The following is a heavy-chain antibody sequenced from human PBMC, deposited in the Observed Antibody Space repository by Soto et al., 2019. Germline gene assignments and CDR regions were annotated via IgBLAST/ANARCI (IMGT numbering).Heavy chain of an antibody. J-gene: IGHJ5*02. D-gene: IGHD3-10*01. CDR2: IYHSGST. CDR3: ARDALDYYGSGSYKSLDP. Sequence: SETLSLTCAVSSGSISSGNWWSWVRQPPGKGLEWIGEIYHSGSTNYNPSLKSRVTISVDKSKNQFSLKLSSVTAADTAVYYCARDALDYYGSGSYKSLDPWGQGTLVTVSS. CDR1: SGSISSGNW. V-gene: IGHV4-4*02.